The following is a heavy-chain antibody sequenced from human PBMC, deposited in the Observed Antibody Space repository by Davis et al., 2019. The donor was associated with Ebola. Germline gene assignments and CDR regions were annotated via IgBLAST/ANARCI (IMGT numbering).Heavy chain of an antibody. Sequence: PSETLSLTCTVSGGSISSGDYYWSWIRQPPGKGLEWIGYIYYSGSTYYNPSLKSRVTISVDTSKNQFSLKLSSVTAADTAVYYCASGSGYYLYYFDYWGQGTLVTVSS. J-gene: IGHJ4*02. CDR1: GGSISSGDYY. V-gene: IGHV4-30-4*01. D-gene: IGHD3-22*01. CDR3: ASGSGYYLYYFDY. CDR2: IYYSGST.